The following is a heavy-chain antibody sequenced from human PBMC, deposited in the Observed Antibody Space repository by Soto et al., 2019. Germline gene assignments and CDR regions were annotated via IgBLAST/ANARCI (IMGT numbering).Heavy chain of an antibody. D-gene: IGHD2-15*01. Sequence: QVQLVQSGAEVKKPGASVKVSCKASGYTFTSYDINWVRQATGQGLEWMGWMNPNSGNTGYAQKFQGRVTMTRNTSISTAYMELSSLRSEDTAVYYSASGPRGFIVVVVAALWFDPWGEGTLVTVSS. CDR3: ASGPRGFIVVVVAALWFDP. CDR1: GYTFTSYD. CDR2: MNPNSGNT. V-gene: IGHV1-8*01. J-gene: IGHJ5*02.